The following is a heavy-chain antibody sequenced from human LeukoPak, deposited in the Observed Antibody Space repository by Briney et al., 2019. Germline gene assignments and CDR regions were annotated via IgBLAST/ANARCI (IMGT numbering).Heavy chain of an antibody. D-gene: IGHD3-9*01. CDR2: IIPILGIA. V-gene: IGHV1-69*10. CDR1: GGTFSSYA. J-gene: IGHJ4*02. CDR3: ARAYDIPPQDYFDY. Sequence: GASVKVSCKASGGTFSSYAISWVRLAPGQGLEWMGGIIPILGIANYAQKFQGRVTITADKSTSTAYMELSSLRSEDTAVYYRARAYDIPPQDYFDYWGQGTLVTVSS.